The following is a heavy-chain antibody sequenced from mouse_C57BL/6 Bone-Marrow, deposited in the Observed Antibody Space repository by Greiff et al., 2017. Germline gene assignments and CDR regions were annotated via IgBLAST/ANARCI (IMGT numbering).Heavy chain of an antibody. Sequence: VKLMESGPELVKPGASVKISCKASGYAFSSSWMNWVKQRPGKGLEWIGRIYPGDGDTNYNGKFKGKATLTADKSSSTAYMQLSSLTSEDSAVYFCATDLRSYWGQGTLVTVSA. D-gene: IGHD1-1*01. CDR3: ATDLRSY. CDR2: IYPGDGDT. V-gene: IGHV1-82*01. J-gene: IGHJ3*01. CDR1: GYAFSSSW.